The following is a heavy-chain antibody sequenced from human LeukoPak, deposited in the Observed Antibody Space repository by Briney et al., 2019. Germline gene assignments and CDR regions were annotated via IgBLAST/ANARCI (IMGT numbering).Heavy chain of an antibody. D-gene: IGHD2-15*01. Sequence: GGSLRLSCTASGFTFSNYAMSWVRQAPGKGLEWVSTISGSDGSTYYADSVKGRFTISRDNSKNTLYLQMNSLRVENTAIYYCAKGRGYCTGGSCYSDYWGQGTLVTVSS. CDR2: ISGSDGST. CDR3: AKGRGYCTGGSCYSDY. V-gene: IGHV3-23*01. CDR1: GFTFSNYA. J-gene: IGHJ4*02.